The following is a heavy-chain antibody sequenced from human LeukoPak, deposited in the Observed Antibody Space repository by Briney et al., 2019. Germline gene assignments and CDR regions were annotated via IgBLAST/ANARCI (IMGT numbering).Heavy chain of an antibody. CDR3: ARRDPVAGLDY. CDR1: GGSISSGSYY. V-gene: IGHV4-39*01. Sequence: SETLSLTCTVSGGSISSGSYYWGWIRQPPGKGLEWIGSIYYSGSTYYNPSLKSRVTISVDTSKNQFSLKLSSVTAADTAVYYCARRDPVAGLDYWGQGTLVTVSS. J-gene: IGHJ4*02. CDR2: IYYSGST. D-gene: IGHD6-19*01.